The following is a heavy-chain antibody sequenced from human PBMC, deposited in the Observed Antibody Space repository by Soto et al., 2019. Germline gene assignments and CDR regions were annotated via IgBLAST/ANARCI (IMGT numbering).Heavy chain of an antibody. V-gene: IGHV4-31*03. CDR1: GGSISSGGYY. Sequence: SETLSLTCTVSGGSISSGGYYWSWIRQHPGKGLEWIGYIYYSGSTYYNPSLKSRVTISVDTSKNQFSLKLSSVTAADTAVYYCAREVVVVTATYYYGMDVWGQGTTVTVSS. CDR3: AREVVVVTATYYYGMDV. J-gene: IGHJ6*02. CDR2: IYYSGST. D-gene: IGHD2-21*02.